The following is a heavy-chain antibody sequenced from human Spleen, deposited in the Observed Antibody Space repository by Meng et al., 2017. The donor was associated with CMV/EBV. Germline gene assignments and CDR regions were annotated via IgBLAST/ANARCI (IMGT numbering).Heavy chain of an antibody. CDR3: ARDVSLAAYFDY. D-gene: IGHD3-16*02. Sequence: TVSGASSSGGGYYWSWIRQFPGKGLEWIGYIHYSGSTSYNPSLKSRVIISSDTSKNQFSLRLTSVTAADTAVYYCARDVSLAAYFDYWGQGTLVTVSS. V-gene: IGHV4-31*02. CDR1: GASSSGGGYY. J-gene: IGHJ4*02. CDR2: IHYSGST.